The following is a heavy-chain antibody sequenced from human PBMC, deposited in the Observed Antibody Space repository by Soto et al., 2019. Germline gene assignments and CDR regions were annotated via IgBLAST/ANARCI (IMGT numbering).Heavy chain of an antibody. CDR2: ISDDGSRT. V-gene: IGHV3-23*01. D-gene: IGHD3-16*01. J-gene: IGHJ5*01. Sequence: EVQLLESGGGLVQPGGSLRLSCAASGFSFSTFEMSWVRQAPGRGLEWVSFISDDGSRTYYADAVTGRFTISRDNSKHTLYLQMNSLTAEATAVYACVKGGWLDFWGQGTLVTVSS. CDR3: VKGGWLDF. CDR1: GFSFSTFE.